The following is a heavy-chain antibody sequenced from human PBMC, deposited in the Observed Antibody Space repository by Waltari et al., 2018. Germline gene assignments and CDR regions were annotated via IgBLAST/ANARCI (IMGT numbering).Heavy chain of an antibody. D-gene: IGHD3-22*01. CDR1: GGSISSSSYH. V-gene: IGHV4-39*01. Sequence: QLQLQESGPGLVKPSETLSLTCTVSGGSISSSSYHWGWSRQPPGKGLEWIGSIYYSGSTYYNPSLKSRVTISVDTSKNQFSLKLSSVTAADTAVYYCARLVVVISVCDYWGQGTLVTVSS. J-gene: IGHJ4*02. CDR2: IYYSGST. CDR3: ARLVVVISVCDY.